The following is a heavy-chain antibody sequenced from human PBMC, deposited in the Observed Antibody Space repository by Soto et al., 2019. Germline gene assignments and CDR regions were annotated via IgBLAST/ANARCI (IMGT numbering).Heavy chain of an antibody. CDR2: IFYLGSS. CDR3: ARHSLALRKNNWFDP. CDR1: GDSIISSDFY. V-gene: IGHV4-39*01. Sequence: SETLSLTCTVSGDSIISSDFYWVWVRHPPGKGLEWIGSIFYLGSSYYNPSLKSRVTMSVDTSKNQFSLRLRSVTAADTALYFCARHSLALRKNNWFDPWGQGIMVTVSS. J-gene: IGHJ5*02. D-gene: IGHD3-3*02.